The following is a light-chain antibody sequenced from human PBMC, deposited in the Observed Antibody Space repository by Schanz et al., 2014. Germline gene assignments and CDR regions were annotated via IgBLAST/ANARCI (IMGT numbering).Light chain of an antibody. Sequence: QSALTQPASVSGSPGQSITISCTGTSSDVGSYNLVSWYQQHPGKAPKVMIYEGSKRPSGVSDRFSGSKSGNTASLTVSWLQAEDEAVYYCSSYAGSNNLVFGGGTKLTVL. CDR1: SSDVGSYNL. CDR2: EGS. J-gene: IGLJ2*01. V-gene: IGLV2-14*02. CDR3: SSYAGSNNLV.